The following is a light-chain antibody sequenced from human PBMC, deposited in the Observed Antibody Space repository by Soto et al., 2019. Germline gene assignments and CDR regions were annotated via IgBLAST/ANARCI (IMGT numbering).Light chain of an antibody. CDR3: SSYTSSGTLV. CDR2: EVS. Sequence: QSALTQPASVSGSPGQSITISCTGTSSDVGGYNYVSWYQQHPGKAPKLMIYEVSNRPSGVSNRFSGSKSSNTASLTISGLQAEDEADYYCSSYTSSGTLVFGGGTKLTVL. J-gene: IGLJ2*01. CDR1: SSDVGGYNY. V-gene: IGLV2-14*01.